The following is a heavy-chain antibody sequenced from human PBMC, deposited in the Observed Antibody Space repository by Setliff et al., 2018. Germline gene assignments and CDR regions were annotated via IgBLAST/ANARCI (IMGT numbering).Heavy chain of an antibody. CDR1: GGSISTYY. CDR3: ARDSALHSYHYDSSGYLDH. D-gene: IGHD3-22*01. V-gene: IGHV4-59*01. Sequence: SETLSLTCTVSGGSISTYYWSWIRQTPVKGLEWIGYVYYSGTTNYNPLFKSRVTISVDRPKNQFSLKLSSVTAADTGVYYCARDSALHSYHYDSSGYLDHWGQGALVTVSS. J-gene: IGHJ4*02. CDR2: VYYSGTT.